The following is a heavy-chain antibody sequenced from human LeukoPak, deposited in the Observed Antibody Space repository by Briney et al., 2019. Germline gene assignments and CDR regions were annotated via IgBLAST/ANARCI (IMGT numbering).Heavy chain of an antibody. V-gene: IGHV1-69*05. J-gene: IGHJ6*03. CDR1: GGTFSSYA. CDR3: ARARTMRGSSSWYDYYYYYMDV. CDR2: IIPIFGTA. D-gene: IGHD6-13*01. Sequence: SVEVSCKASGGTFSSYAISWVRQAPGQGLEWMGGIIPIFGTANYAQKFQGRVTITTDESTSTAYMELSSLRSEDTAVYYCARARTMRGSSSWYDYYYYYMDVWGKGTTVTVSS.